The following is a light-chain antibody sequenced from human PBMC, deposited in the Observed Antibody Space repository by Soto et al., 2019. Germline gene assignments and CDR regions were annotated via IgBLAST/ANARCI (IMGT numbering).Light chain of an antibody. V-gene: IGLV3-21*01. CDR1: KIGSKD. CDR3: RVGESSSNHVV. CDR2: YDS. J-gene: IGLJ2*01. Sequence: SYELTQPPSVSVAPGKTARITCGGNKIGSKDVRWYQQKPGQAPVLVIYYDSGRPSGIPQRFSGSDSGNTATLTISRVKAGDEADYYCRVGESSSNHVVFGGGTKLTVL.